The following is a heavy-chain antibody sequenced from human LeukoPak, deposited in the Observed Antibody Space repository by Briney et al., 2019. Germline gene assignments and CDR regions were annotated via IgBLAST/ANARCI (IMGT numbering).Heavy chain of an antibody. D-gene: IGHD6-19*01. CDR2: ISGMGGRT. CDR3: AKTVADHDY. J-gene: IGHJ4*02. V-gene: IGHV3-23*01. CDR1: GFTFTTYG. Sequence: GSLRLSCADSGFTFTTYGMTWVRQAPGKGLEWVAVISGMGGRTYYADSVKGRFTISRDNSDNTLYLQMNSLRVEDTAVYYCAKTVADHDYWGQGTLVTVSS.